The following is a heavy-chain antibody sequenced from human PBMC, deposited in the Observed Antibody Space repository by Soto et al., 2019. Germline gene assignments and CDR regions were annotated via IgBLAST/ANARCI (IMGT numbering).Heavy chain of an antibody. Sequence: GGSLRLSCAASGFTFAHYAMHWVRHSPGKGLEWVAFMSHDENRKLYSDSVKGRFTISRDNSKSTLYLQMSRLRAEDTAVYYCAKDLLRGFNWFDPWGQGTLVTVSS. CDR2: MSHDENRK. J-gene: IGHJ5*02. V-gene: IGHV3-30*18. CDR3: AKDLLRGFNWFDP. CDR1: GFTFAHYA.